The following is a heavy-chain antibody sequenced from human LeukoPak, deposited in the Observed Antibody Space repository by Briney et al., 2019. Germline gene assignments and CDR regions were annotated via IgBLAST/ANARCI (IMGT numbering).Heavy chain of an antibody. CDR1: GYTFTSHD. CDR2: MNPNSGNT. J-gene: IGHJ5*02. Sequence: ASVKVSCKASGYTFTSHDINWVRQATGQGREWMGWMNPNSGNTGYAQKFQGRVTMTRNTSISTAYMELSSLRSEDTAVYYCARGRRQWLAYNWFDPWGQGTLVTVSS. V-gene: IGHV1-8*01. CDR3: ARGRRQWLAYNWFDP. D-gene: IGHD6-19*01.